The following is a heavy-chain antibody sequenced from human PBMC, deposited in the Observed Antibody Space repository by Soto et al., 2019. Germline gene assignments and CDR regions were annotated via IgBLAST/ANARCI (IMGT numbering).Heavy chain of an antibody. D-gene: IGHD1-20*01. V-gene: IGHV4-39*01. Sequence: PPETLSLTCAVAGGSISGSYSYWGGLRQSPGKGPEGIGRVFYTGFTSYNPSLESRVPVSVDTSKNQFSLKVSGVSAADTAVYYCATSQKGYNWNYFDHWGQGALVTVSS. J-gene: IGHJ4*02. CDR2: VFYTGFT. CDR1: GGSISGSYSY. CDR3: ATSQKGYNWNYFDH.